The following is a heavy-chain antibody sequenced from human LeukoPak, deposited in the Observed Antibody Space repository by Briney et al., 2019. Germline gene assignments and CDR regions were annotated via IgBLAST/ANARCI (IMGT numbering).Heavy chain of an antibody. CDR3: ARAYIAAADPYYYYYMDV. D-gene: IGHD6-13*01. V-gene: IGHV3-7*01. CDR2: IKQDGSEK. J-gene: IGHJ6*03. Sequence: GGSLRLSCAASGFTFSSYGMSWVRQAPGKGLEWVANIKQDGSEKYYVDSVKGRFTISRDNAKNSLYLQMNSLRAEDTAVYYCARAYIAAADPYYYYYMDVWGKGTTVTVSS. CDR1: GFTFSSYG.